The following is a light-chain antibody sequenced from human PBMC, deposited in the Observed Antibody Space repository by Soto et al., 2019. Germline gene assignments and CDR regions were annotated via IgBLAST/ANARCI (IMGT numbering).Light chain of an antibody. J-gene: IGKJ4*01. CDR1: KSISSC. Sequence: DIQMTQSPSTLSASVGDRVTITCRASKSISSCLAWYQQKPGKAPKLLIYKASSLESGVPSRFSGSGSGTEFTLSISSLQPDDFATYYCQQYNSYPLTFGGGTKVEIK. CDR3: QQYNSYPLT. V-gene: IGKV1-5*03. CDR2: KAS.